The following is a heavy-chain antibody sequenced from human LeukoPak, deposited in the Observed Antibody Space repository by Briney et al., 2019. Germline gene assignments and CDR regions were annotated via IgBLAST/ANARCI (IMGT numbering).Heavy chain of an antibody. D-gene: IGHD3-10*01. CDR2: VSYDGGTT. V-gene: IGHV3-33*05. J-gene: IGHJ4*02. Sequence: GGSLRLSCAASGFTFRNYGMQWVRQAPGKGLEWVAVVSYDGGTTFYADSVRGRFTISRDNAKKSLDLQMNSLRDEDTAVYYCARDHRSGSGSGTQANDYWGQGTLVTVSS. CDR1: GFTFRNYG. CDR3: ARDHRSGSGSGTQANDY.